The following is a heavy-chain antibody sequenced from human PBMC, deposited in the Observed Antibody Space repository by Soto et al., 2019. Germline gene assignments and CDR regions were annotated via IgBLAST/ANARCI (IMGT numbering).Heavy chain of an antibody. V-gene: IGHV4-39*01. J-gene: IGHJ4*02. CDR3: ARLVTPSYGRDYFDF. D-gene: IGHD5-18*01. Sequence: QLQLQESGPGLVKPSETLSLTCTVSGGSISGGIYYWAWGRQPPGKGLEDRGCVHYGGSTYYNPSLQSRVIISVDTARNQFSLDLASATAADTATYSCARLVTPSYGRDYFDFWGQGTLVTVSS. CDR2: VHYGGST. CDR1: GGSISGGIYY.